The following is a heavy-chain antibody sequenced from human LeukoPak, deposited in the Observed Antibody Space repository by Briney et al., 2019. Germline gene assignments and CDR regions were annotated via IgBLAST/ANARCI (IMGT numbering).Heavy chain of an antibody. J-gene: IGHJ6*03. V-gene: IGHV1-69*13. Sequence: SVKVSCKASGGTFSSYAISWVRQAPGQGLEWMGGIIPIFGTANYAQKFQGRVTITADESTSTAYMELSSLRSEDTAVYYCARDRGAMVRGVTIYYYYMDVWGKGTTVTISS. CDR1: GGTFSSYA. CDR3: ARDRGAMVRGVTIYYYYMDV. CDR2: IIPIFGTA. D-gene: IGHD3-10*01.